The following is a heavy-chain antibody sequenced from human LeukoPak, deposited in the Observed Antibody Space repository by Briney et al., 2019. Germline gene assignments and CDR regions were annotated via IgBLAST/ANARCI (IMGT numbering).Heavy chain of an antibody. J-gene: IGHJ6*03. D-gene: IGHD5-18*01. Sequence: VASVKVSCTASGGTFSSYAISWVRQAPGKGLEWMGGIIPIFGTANYAQKLKGRVTITADKSTSTAYMELSSLRSEDTAVYYCASSGYSLGDYYYYMDVWGKGTTVTVSS. CDR2: IIPIFGTA. CDR3: ASSGYSLGDYYYYMDV. V-gene: IGHV1-69*06. CDR1: GGTFSSYA.